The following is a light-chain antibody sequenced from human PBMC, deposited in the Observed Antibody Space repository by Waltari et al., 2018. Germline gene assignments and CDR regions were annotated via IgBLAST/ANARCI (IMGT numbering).Light chain of an antibody. CDR2: KVS. V-gene: IGKV1-5*03. CDR3: QQYFSYPLT. Sequence: DIQMTQSPATLSASVGDRVTHTCRASQRISSYLAWYQHKPGKAPKFLIYKVSRLESGVPSRFSCSGSGTEFTLPVTSLQPDDFATYYCQQYFSYPLTFGGGTKVEIK. CDR1: QRISSY. J-gene: IGKJ4*01.